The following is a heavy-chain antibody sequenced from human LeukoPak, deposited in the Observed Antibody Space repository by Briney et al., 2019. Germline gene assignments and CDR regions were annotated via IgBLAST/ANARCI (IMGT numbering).Heavy chain of an antibody. V-gene: IGHV4-34*01. Sequence: SETLSLTCTVSGGSISGYYWSWIRQPPGKGLEWIGEINHSGSTNYNPSLKSRVTISVDTSKNQFSLKLSSVTAADTAVYYCERGASMILDYWGQGTLVTVSS. J-gene: IGHJ4*02. CDR2: INHSGST. CDR3: ERGASMILDY. CDR1: GGSISGYY. D-gene: IGHD3-16*01.